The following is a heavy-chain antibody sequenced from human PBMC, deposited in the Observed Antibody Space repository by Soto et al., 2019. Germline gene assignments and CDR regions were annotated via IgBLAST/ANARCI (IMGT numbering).Heavy chain of an antibody. Sequence: ASVKVSCKASGYTFTGYDINWVRQAIGQGLEWMGWMNPNSCNTGFAQKFQGRVTMTRNTSISTAYMELNSLTSEDTAVYYCARGKAGNYPGWGQGTLVTVSS. D-gene: IGHD1-7*01. J-gene: IGHJ4*02. CDR3: ARGKAGNYPG. CDR2: MNPNSCNT. CDR1: GYTFTGYD. V-gene: IGHV1-8*01.